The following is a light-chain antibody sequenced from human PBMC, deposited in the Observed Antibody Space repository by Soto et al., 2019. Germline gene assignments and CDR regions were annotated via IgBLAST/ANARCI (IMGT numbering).Light chain of an antibody. Sequence: EIAMTQSPGTLSLSPGEGATVSCRASQSVSSSYLAWYQQKPGQAPRLLIYDASKRVTGIPARFSGSGSGTDLTLTISSLEPEDFSVYYCQQRSSWPLTFGGGTKVDIK. CDR1: QSVSSSY. V-gene: IGKV3D-20*02. J-gene: IGKJ4*01. CDR2: DAS. CDR3: QQRSSWPLT.